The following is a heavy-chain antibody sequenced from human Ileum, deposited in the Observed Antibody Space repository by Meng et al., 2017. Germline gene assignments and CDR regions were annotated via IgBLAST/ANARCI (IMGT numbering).Heavy chain of an antibody. CDR3: ARRRGYYTSGDSE. CDR2: FDYTGAT. CDR1: GGSFSAYY. Sequence: QVQLHQWGAGLLKPSETLYLTCTVHGGSFSAYYWIWIRQAPGRGLEWIGDFDYTGATNYNPSLKSRLSISLDTSKNQFSLSLSSVTAADTAIYYCARRRGYYTSGDSEWGQGTLVTVSS. V-gene: IGHV4-34*01. J-gene: IGHJ4*02. D-gene: IGHD3-10*01.